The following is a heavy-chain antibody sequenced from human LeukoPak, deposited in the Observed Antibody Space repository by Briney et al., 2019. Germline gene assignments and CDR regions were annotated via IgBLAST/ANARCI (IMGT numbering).Heavy chain of an antibody. J-gene: IGHJ6*02. CDR3: ARGDYYYGMDV. V-gene: IGHV1-69*04. CDR1: RGTFSSYA. Sequence: SSVKLSCKASRGTFSSYAISWLRQAPGQGLEWMGRIIPILGIANYAQKFHGRVTITADKSTSTAYMELSSLRSEDTAVYYCARGDYYYGMDVWGQGTTVTVSS. CDR2: IIPILGIA.